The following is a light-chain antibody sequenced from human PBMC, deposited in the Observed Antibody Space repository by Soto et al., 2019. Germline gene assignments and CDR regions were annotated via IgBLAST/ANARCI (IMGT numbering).Light chain of an antibody. V-gene: IGKV3-20*01. CDR2: AAS. CDR1: QSVSSTS. CDR3: QHYDSSPPWT. J-gene: IGKJ1*01. Sequence: EIVLTQSPGTLSFSPGERATLSCRASQSVSSTSLAWYQQKPGQAPRLLIFAASNRATGIPDRFSGSGSGTDFTLTISSLEPEDFALYYCQHYDSSPPWTFGQGTKVEVK.